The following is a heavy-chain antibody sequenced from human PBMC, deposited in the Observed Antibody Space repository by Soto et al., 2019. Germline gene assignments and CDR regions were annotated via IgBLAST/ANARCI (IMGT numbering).Heavy chain of an antibody. Sequence: SETLSLTCTVSGGSVSSGSYYWSWVRQPPRKGLEWIAYMSYTGTTNYNPSLESRVAISVDTSKNQFSLKLTSVTAADTAVYYCARAINFDFWSDSQSGYYFDYWGQGTLVTVSS. J-gene: IGHJ4*02. CDR1: GGSVSSGSYY. D-gene: IGHD3-3*01. CDR2: MSYTGTT. V-gene: IGHV4-61*01. CDR3: ARAINFDFWSDSQSGYYFDY.